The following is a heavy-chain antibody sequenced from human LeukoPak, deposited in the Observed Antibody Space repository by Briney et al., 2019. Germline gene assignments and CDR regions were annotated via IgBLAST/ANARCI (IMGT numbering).Heavy chain of an antibody. V-gene: IGHV4-34*01. CDR3: ARRGRRITMIVRGAPWFDP. J-gene: IGHJ5*02. CDR1: GGSFSGYY. Sequence: SETLSLTCAVYGGSFSGYYWSWIRQPPGKGLEWIGEINHSGSTNYNPSLKSRVTISVDTSKNQFSLKLSSVTAADTAVYYCARRGRRITMIVRGAPWFDPWGQGTLVTVSS. D-gene: IGHD3-22*01. CDR2: INHSGST.